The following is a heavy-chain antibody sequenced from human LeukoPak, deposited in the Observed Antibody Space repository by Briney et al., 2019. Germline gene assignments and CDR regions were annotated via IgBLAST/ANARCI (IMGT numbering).Heavy chain of an antibody. J-gene: IGHJ4*02. CDR1: GFTFSSYW. CDR3: AREYYDSSGYGFDY. CDR2: INTDGSST. D-gene: IGHD3-22*01. Sequence: GGSLRLSCAASGFTFSSYWMHWVRQAPGKGLVWVSRINTDGSSTSYADSVKGRFTISRDNAKNTLYLQMNSLRAEDTAVYYCAREYYDSSGYGFDYWGQGTLVTVSS. V-gene: IGHV3-74*01.